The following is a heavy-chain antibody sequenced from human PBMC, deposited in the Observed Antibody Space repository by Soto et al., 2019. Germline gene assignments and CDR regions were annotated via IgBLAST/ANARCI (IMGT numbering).Heavy chain of an antibody. J-gene: IGHJ4*02. D-gene: IGHD3-3*01. CDR3: ARVIMIFGVANLGSYFDY. V-gene: IGHV1-18*01. CDR2: ISPSNGQT. CDR1: GYTFSNFG. Sequence: QVHLVQSGTEVKKPGASVKVSCKASGYTFSNFGLSWVRQAPGQGLEWMGWISPSNGQTIYAQNFHGRVTMTTDTSTAAAHRELRSLISDNTAVYYCARVIMIFGVANLGSYFDYWGQGTRVTVSA.